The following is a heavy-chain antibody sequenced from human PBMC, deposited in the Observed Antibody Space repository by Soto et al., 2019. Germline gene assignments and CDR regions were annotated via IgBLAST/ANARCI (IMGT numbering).Heavy chain of an antibody. D-gene: IGHD4-17*01. Sequence: GGSLRLSCAASGFTFSNAWMSWVRQAPGKGLEWVGRIKSKTDGGTTDYAAPVKGRFTISRDDSKNTLYLQMNSLKTEDTAVYYCTTDRIQFTVTTAGGDYWGQGTLVTVSS. V-gene: IGHV3-15*01. CDR2: IKSKTDGGTT. CDR3: TTDRIQFTVTTAGGDY. CDR1: GFTFSNAW. J-gene: IGHJ4*02.